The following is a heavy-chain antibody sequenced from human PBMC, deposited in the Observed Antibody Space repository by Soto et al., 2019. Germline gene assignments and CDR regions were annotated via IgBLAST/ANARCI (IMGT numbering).Heavy chain of an antibody. J-gene: IGHJ5*02. CDR1: GYSFSSYW. D-gene: IGHD6-19*01. CDR3: ARFIAVADNWFDP. V-gene: IGHV5-51*01. Sequence: GESLKISCKGSGYSFSSYWIGWVRQMPWKGLEWMGIIYPGDSDTRYSPSFQGQVTISADKSISTAYLQWSSLKASDTAMYYCARFIAVADNWFDPWGQGTLVTVSS. CDR2: IYPGDSDT.